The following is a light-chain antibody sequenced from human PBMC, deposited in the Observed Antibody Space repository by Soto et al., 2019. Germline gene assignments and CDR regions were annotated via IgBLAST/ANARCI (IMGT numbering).Light chain of an antibody. J-gene: IGKJ1*01. CDR2: DAS. V-gene: IGKV3-11*01. Sequence: EIVLTQSPSTLSLSPGERATLSCRASQSVSSYLAWYQQKPGQAPRLLIYDASNRATCIPARFSGSGSGTDFTLTISSLEPEDFAVYYCQQRSNWRTFGQGTKVDIK. CDR1: QSVSSY. CDR3: QQRSNWRT.